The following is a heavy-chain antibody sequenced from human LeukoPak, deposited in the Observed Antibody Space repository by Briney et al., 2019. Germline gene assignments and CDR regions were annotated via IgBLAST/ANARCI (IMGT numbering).Heavy chain of an antibody. Sequence: ASVKVSCKVSGYTLTELSMHWVRQAPGKGLEWMGGFDPEDGETFYAQKFQGRVTMTEDTSTDTAYMELSSLRSEDTAVYYCATDYYYDSSGSYYMVDYWGQGTLVTVSS. CDR3: ATDYYYDSSGSYYMVDY. J-gene: IGHJ4*02. V-gene: IGHV1-24*01. CDR1: GYTLTELS. D-gene: IGHD3-22*01. CDR2: FDPEDGET.